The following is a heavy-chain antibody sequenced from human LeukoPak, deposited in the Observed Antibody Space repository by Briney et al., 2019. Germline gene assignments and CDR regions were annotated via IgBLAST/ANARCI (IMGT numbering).Heavy chain of an antibody. V-gene: IGHV4-34*01. D-gene: IGHD4-17*01. J-gene: IGHJ6*02. CDR2: INHSGST. CDR1: GGSFSGYY. Sequence: PSETLSLTCAVYGGSFSGYYWNWIRQTPGKGLEWIGEINHSGSTNCNPSLKSRVTILLDTSKNQFSLKVSSVTAADTAVYYCARGLPATTVTSANYYGMDVWGQGTTVTVSS. CDR3: ARGLPATTVTSANYYGMDV.